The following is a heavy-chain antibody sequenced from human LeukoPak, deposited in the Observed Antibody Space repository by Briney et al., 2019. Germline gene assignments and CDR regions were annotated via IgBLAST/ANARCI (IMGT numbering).Heavy chain of an antibody. J-gene: IGHJ4*02. V-gene: IGHV3-23*01. D-gene: IGHD6-19*01. CDR1: GFTFSSYA. Sequence: GGSLRLSCAASGFTFSSYAMSWVRQAPGKGLEWVSAISGGGGSTYYADSVKGRFTISRDNSKNTLYLQMNSLRAEDTAVYYCAKKLVRAVADYYFDYWGQGTLVTVSS. CDR2: ISGGGGST. CDR3: AKKLVRAVADYYFDY.